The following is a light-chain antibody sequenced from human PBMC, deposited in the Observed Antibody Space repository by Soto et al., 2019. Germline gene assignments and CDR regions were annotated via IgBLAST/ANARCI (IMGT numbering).Light chain of an antibody. Sequence: EIVLTQSPATLSLSPGERATLSCRASQSVSSYLAWYQQKPGQAPRLLIYNRATGIPARFSGSGSGTDFTLTISSLEPEDFAVYYCQQRSNWPTFGGGTKVEIK. J-gene: IGKJ4*01. V-gene: IGKV3-11*01. CDR1: QSVSSY. CDR3: QQRSNWPT.